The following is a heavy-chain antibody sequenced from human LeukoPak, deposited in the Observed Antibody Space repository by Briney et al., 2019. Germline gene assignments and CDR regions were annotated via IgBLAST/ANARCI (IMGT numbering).Heavy chain of an antibody. D-gene: IGHD6-19*01. V-gene: IGHV4-39*07. CDR2: IYYSGST. Sequence: SETLSLTCTVSGGSISSSSYYWGWIRQPPGKGLEWIGSIYYSGSTYYNPSLKSRVTISVDTSKNQFSLKLSSVTAADTAVYYCARDLMVAGLLYFDYWGQGTLVTVSS. CDR3: ARDLMVAGLLYFDY. J-gene: IGHJ4*02. CDR1: GGSISSSSYY.